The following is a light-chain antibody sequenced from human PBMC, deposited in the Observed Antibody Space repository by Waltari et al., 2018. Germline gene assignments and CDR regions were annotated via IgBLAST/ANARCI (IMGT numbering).Light chain of an antibody. CDR2: GAS. J-gene: IGKJ5*01. CDR3: QQYGSSPT. Sequence: IVLTLSPDTVTFSPEERATFSCRASHRVTKDYLAWYQQKPGLPPRLLMYGASTSASGIPDRFSGSGSGTDFTLTISRLEPEDFAVYYCQQYGSSPTFGQGTRLEIK. CDR1: HRVTKDY. V-gene: IGKV3-20*01.